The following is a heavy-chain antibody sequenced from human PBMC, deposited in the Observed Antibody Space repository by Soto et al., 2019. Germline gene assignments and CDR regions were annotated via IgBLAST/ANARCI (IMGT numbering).Heavy chain of an antibody. CDR2: ISWNSGSI. D-gene: IGHD6-13*01. CDR1: GFTFDDYA. CDR3: AKEADSSSLMGNEFDY. V-gene: IGHV3-9*01. J-gene: IGHJ4*02. Sequence: GGSLRLSCAASGFTFDDYAMHWVRQAPGKGLEWVSGISWNSGSIGYADSVKGRFTISRDNAKNSLYLQMNSLRAEDTALYYCAKEADSSSLMGNEFDYWGQGTLVTVSS.